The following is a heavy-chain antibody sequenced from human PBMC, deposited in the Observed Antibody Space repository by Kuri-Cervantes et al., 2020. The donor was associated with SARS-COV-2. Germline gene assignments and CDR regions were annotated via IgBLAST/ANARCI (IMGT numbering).Heavy chain of an antibody. CDR1: GYSFTSYD. CDR2: LNPDTGNT. D-gene: IGHD6-13*01. V-gene: IGHV1-8*02. Sequence: ASVKVSCKASGYSFTSYDINWVRQAAGQGLEWMGWLNPDTGNTGNAKKFQGRVTMTTDTSINTAYMEVSSLTFEDTAVYYCAREGSELAVYYFDYWGQGTLGTGSA. J-gene: IGHJ4*02. CDR3: AREGSELAVYYFDY.